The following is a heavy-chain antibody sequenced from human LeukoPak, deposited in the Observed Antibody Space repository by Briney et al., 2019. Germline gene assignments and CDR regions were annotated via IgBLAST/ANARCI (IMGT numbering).Heavy chain of an antibody. D-gene: IGHD2-15*01. CDR3: ARSPYCSGGSCYSPTAFSLDY. CDR1: GFTFSSYA. Sequence: GRSLRLSCAASGFTFSSYATHWVRQAPGKGLEWVAVISYDGSNKYYADSVKGRFTISRDNSKNTLYLQMNSLRAEDTAVYYCARSPYCSGGSCYSPTAFSLDYWGQGTLVTVSS. CDR2: ISYDGSNK. J-gene: IGHJ4*02. V-gene: IGHV3-30-3*01.